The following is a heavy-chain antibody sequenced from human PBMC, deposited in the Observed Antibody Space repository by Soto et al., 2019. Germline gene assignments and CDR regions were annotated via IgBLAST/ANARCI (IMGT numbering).Heavy chain of an antibody. CDR2: INPSGGST. D-gene: IGHD5-12*01. V-gene: IGHV1-46*01. J-gene: IGHJ4*02. Sequence: QVQLVQSGAEVKKPGASVKVSCKASGYTFTSYYMHWVRQAPEQGLEWMGIINPSGGSTSYAQKFQGRVTMTRDTSTSTVYMELSSLRSEDTAVYYCARAGPRGYSGYDPAGDYWGQGTLVTVSS. CDR3: ARAGPRGYSGYDPAGDY. CDR1: GYTFTSYY.